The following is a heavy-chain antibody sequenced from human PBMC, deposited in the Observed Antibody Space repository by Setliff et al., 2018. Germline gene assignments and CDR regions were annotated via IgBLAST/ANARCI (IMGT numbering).Heavy chain of an antibody. V-gene: IGHV3-74*01. D-gene: IGHD6-25*01. CDR2: INGDGSSA. Sequence: PGGSLRLSCVVSGPMFSRYWIHWVRQSPGKGLVWVARINGDGSSASYADPVEGRFTISRDNAKNTVYLQMNSLGVDDTAVYYCARDWGAAGSTNAFDIWGQGTMVTV. CDR1: GPMFSRYW. CDR3: ARDWGAAGSTNAFDI. J-gene: IGHJ3*02.